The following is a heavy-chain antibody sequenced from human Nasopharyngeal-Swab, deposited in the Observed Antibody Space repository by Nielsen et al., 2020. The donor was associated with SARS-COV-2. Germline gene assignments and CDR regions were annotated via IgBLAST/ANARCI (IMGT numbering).Heavy chain of an antibody. D-gene: IGHD3-10*01. CDR3: ARERGRGGIWNYYYYYMDV. J-gene: IGHJ6*03. CDR1: GGSISSSSYY. CDR2: IYYSGST. V-gene: IGHV4-39*07. Sequence: SETLSLTCTVSGGSISSSSYYWGWIRQPPGKGLDWIGRIYYSGSTYYNPSRKSRVTISVDTSKNQFSLKLSSVTAADTAVYYCARERGRGGIWNYYYYYMDVWGKGTTVTVSS.